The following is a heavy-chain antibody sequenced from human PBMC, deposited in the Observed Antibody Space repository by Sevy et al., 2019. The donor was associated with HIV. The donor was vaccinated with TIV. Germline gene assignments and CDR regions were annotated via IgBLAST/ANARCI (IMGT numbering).Heavy chain of an antibody. D-gene: IGHD3-10*01. Sequence: ASVKVSCKASGYTFDSFGISWVRQAPGQGLELMGWIGVYNGNIKYAQKFQDRVTMTTDTSTNTAYMELRSLRFDDTAVYFCARISTVRGKFNWFDPWGQGTLVTVSS. CDR2: IGVYNGNI. V-gene: IGHV1-18*01. J-gene: IGHJ5*02. CDR1: GYTFDSFG. CDR3: ARISTVRGKFNWFDP.